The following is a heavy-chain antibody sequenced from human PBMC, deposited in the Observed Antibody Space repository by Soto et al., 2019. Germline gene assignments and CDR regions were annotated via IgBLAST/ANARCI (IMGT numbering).Heavy chain of an antibody. D-gene: IGHD5-18*01. J-gene: IGHJ4*02. Sequence: PGGSLRLSCAASGLTFSSFTMHWVRQAPGKGLEWVAFISYDDGNNKYYADSVKGRFTISRDNSKNTLYLQMNSLRAEDTAVYYCAKGGYNYGFLFDCWGQGTLVTVSS. CDR2: ISYDDGNNK. CDR1: GLTFSSFT. CDR3: AKGGYNYGFLFDC. V-gene: IGHV3-30-3*01.